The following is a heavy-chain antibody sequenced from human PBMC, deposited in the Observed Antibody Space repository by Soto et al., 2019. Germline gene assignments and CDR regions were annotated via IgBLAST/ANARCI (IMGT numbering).Heavy chain of an antibody. Sequence: PGGSLRLSCAASGSIFADYGMHWVRQAPGKGLEWVALITYEGRNKYYADAVKGRFTISRDNAKNMVSLQMDSLRAEDTAVYYCAKARGANNWANYYGLDVWGQGTTVTVSS. CDR2: ITYEGRNK. D-gene: IGHD1-1*01. J-gene: IGHJ6*02. CDR1: GSIFADYG. V-gene: IGHV3-30*18. CDR3: AKARGANNWANYYGLDV.